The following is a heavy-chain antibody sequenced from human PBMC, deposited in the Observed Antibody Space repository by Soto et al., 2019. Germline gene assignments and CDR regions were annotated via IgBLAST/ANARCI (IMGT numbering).Heavy chain of an antibody. J-gene: IGHJ4*02. CDR2: FNPKLGSA. Sequence: SVKVSCKASGGVNLRDYRTTWVRRAPGQGLEWMGGFNPKLGSANYAQKFQGRVTITADESTNSVYMELRSLRSDDTAVYYCARGGEGYNFGAVYWGQGTPVTVSS. CDR3: ARGGEGYNFGAVY. V-gene: IGHV1-69*13. D-gene: IGHD5-12*01. CDR1: GGVNLRDYR.